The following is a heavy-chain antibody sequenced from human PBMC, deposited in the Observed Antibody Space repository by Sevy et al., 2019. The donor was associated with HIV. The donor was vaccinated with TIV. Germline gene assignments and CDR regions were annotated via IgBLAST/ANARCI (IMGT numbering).Heavy chain of an antibody. J-gene: IGHJ4*02. CDR1: EFTVSSSY. D-gene: IGHD1-26*01. Sequence: GGSLRLSCAACEFTVSSSYMSWVRQAPGKGLEWVSILYSGGSTYYAASVKGRFAVSSDNSKNTLYLQMNSLRAEDTAVYYCARAGTGSYRAYFDYWGQGTLVTVSS. CDR2: LYSGGST. V-gene: IGHV3-53*01. CDR3: ARAGTGSYRAYFDY.